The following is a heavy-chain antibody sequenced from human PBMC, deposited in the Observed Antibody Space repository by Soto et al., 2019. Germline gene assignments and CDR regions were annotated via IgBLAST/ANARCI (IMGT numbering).Heavy chain of an antibody. CDR1: GGSISSSSYY. J-gene: IGHJ6*02. CDR3: ARSEETTAVYYGMDV. D-gene: IGHD4-17*01. Sequence: SETLSLTCTVSGGSISSSSYYWGWIRKPPGKGLEWIGSIYYSGSTYYNPSLKSRVTTSVDTSKNQFSLKLSSVTAADTAVYYCARSEETTAVYYGMDVWGQGTTVTSP. V-gene: IGHV4-39*01. CDR2: IYYSGST.